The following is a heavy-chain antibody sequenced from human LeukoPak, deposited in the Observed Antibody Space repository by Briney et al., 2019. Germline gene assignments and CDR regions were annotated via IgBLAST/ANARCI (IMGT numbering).Heavy chain of an antibody. CDR1: GFTFSDYW. V-gene: IGHV3-7*01. Sequence: PGGSLRLSCVASGFTFSDYWMSWVRQAPGKGLEWAANIKQDGSEKYYVDSVKGRFTISRDNAKRSMYLQVNSLRVEDTAMYYCTRGGGEFDPWGQGTLVIVSS. D-gene: IGHD3-10*01. CDR2: IKQDGSEK. J-gene: IGHJ5*02. CDR3: TRGGGEFDP.